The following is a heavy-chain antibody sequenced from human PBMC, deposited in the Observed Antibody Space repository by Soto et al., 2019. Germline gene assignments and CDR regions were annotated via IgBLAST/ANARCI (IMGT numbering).Heavy chain of an antibody. CDR3: ANYPTTVTSDY. J-gene: IGHJ4*02. V-gene: IGHV4-30-2*02. CDR1: GGSISSGGYS. D-gene: IGHD4-17*01. Sequence: TLSLTCAVSGGSISSGGYSWSWIRQPPGKGLEWIGYIYHSGSTYYNPSLKSRVTISVDSSKNQFSLKLSSVTAADTAVYYCANYPTTVTSDYWGQGTLVTVSS. CDR2: IYHSGST.